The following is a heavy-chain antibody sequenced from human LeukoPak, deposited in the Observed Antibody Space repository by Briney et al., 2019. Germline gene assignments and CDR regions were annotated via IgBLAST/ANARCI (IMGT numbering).Heavy chain of an antibody. Sequence: SETLSLTCTVSGGSISNYYWSWIRQPPGKGLEWIGYINYSGSTTYNPSLKSRVTISVDTSKNQFSLKLTSATAADTAVYYCARDEDNSGRYYYYMDVWGKGTTVTVSS. CDR2: INYSGST. CDR3: ARDEDNSGRYYYYMDV. D-gene: IGHD3-22*01. J-gene: IGHJ6*03. CDR1: GGSISNYY. V-gene: IGHV4-59*12.